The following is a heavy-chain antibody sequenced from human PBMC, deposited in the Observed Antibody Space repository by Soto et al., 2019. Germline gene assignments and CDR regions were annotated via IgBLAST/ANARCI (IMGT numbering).Heavy chain of an antibody. Sequence: PGGSLRLSCAASGFTFSLFSMNWVRQAPGKGLEWISYMSSSSSAIYYADPVNGRFTISRDNAKNSLYLQMNSLRAEDTAVYYCTRSSGTYRYFDLWGRGTLVTVSS. CDR1: GFTFSLFS. V-gene: IGHV3-48*01. J-gene: IGHJ2*01. CDR3: TRSSGTYRYFDL. D-gene: IGHD1-26*01. CDR2: MSSSSSAI.